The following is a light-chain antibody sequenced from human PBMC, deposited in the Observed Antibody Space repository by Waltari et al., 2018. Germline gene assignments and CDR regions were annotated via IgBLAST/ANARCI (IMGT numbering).Light chain of an antibody. Sequence: QSALTQPRSVSGSPGQSVTIPCTGTSSDVGGYNYVSWYQQHPGKAPKLMSYDVSKRPSGVPDRFSGSKSGNTASLTISGLQAEDEADYYCCSYAGRYGEVVFGGGTKLTVL. CDR2: DVS. V-gene: IGLV2-11*01. J-gene: IGLJ2*01. CDR3: CSYAGRYGEVV. CDR1: SSDVGGYNY.